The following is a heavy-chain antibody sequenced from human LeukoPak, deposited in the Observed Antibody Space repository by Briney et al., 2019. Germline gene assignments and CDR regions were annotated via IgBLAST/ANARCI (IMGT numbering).Heavy chain of an antibody. J-gene: IGHJ6*02. D-gene: IGHD4-23*01. CDR1: GGSFSGYY. CDR2: INHSGST. V-gene: IGHV4-34*01. CDR3: ARDAHGGGYYYYYGMDV. Sequence: PSETLSLTCAVYGGSFSGYYWSWIRQPPGKGLEWIGEINHSGSTNYNPSLKSRVTISVDTSKNQFSLKLSSVTAADTAVYYCARDAHGGGYYYYYGMDVWGQGTTVTVSS.